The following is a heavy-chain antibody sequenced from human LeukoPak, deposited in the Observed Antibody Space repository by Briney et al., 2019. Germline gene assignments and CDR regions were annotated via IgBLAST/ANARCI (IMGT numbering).Heavy chain of an antibody. CDR1: GFTFSSYA. CDR2: ISSNGGST. D-gene: IGHD3-10*01. J-gene: IGHJ4*02. CDR3: ASAYGSGSYDFDY. V-gene: IGHV3-64*01. Sequence: GGSLRLSCAASGFTFSSYAMHWVRQAPGKGLEYFSAISSNGGSTYYANSVKGRFTISRDNSKNTLYLQMGSLRAEDMAVYYCASAYGSGSYDFDYWGQGTLVTVSS.